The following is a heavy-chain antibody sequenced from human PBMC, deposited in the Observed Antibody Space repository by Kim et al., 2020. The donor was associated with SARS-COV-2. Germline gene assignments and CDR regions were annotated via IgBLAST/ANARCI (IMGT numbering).Heavy chain of an antibody. V-gene: IGHV3-23*01. CDR1: GFTFSSYA. CDR3: AKESGNDYCSLFDY. D-gene: IGHD4-17*01. CDR2: VSGSGGST. J-gene: IGHJ4*02. Sequence: GGSLRLSCAASGFTFSSYAMSWVRQAPGKGLEWVSLVSGSGGSTYYADSVKGRFAISRDNSKNTMYLQMNSLRAEDTAVYYCAKESGNDYCSLFDYWGQGTLVTVSS.